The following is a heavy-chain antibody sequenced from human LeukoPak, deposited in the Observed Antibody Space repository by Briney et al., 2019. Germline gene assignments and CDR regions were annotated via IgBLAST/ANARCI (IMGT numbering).Heavy chain of an antibody. V-gene: IGHV1-2*02. CDR3: ARDRGARPERFYAFDF. Sequence: ASVKVSCKAAGYAFTGSYIHWVRQAPGQGLEWMGWINPNNGFTAYAQNFQGRVTMTRDTSISTAYMDLSRLTSDDTAVYFCARDRGARPERFYAFDFWGQGTTVTVSS. J-gene: IGHJ3*01. D-gene: IGHD1-14*01. CDR2: INPNNGFT. CDR1: GYAFTGSY.